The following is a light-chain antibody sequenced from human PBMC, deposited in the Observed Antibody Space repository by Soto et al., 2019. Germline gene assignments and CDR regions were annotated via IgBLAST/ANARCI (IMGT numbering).Light chain of an antibody. J-gene: IGLJ3*02. CDR2: DGG. CDR1: NIGTKS. V-gene: IGLV3-21*02. CDR3: QVWDSDTDHPV. Sequence: SYELTQPPSVSVAPGQTATIACGGNNIGTKSGNWYQQKPGQAPVLVVYDGGDRPSGIPERFSGSKSGNTATLTISRVEAGDEADYYCQVWDSDTDHPVFGGGTQLTVL.